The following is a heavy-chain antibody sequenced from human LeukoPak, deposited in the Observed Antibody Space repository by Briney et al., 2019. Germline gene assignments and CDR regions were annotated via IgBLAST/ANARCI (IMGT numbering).Heavy chain of an antibody. V-gene: IGHV3-30-3*01. J-gene: IGHJ6*02. CDR3: ARATTVTGPDV. D-gene: IGHD4-17*01. CDR2: ISYGGSNK. Sequence: GGSLRLSCAASGSTFSSYAMHWVRQAPGKGLEWVAVISYGGSNKYYAASVKGRFTISRDNSKNTLYLQMNGLRAEDTAVYYCARATTVTGPDVWGQGTTVTVSS. CDR1: GSTFSSYA.